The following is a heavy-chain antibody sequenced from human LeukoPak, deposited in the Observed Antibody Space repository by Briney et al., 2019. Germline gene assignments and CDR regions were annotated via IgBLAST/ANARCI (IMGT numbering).Heavy chain of an antibody. CDR1: GYTFTGYY. J-gene: IGHJ4*02. CDR3: ATMGDSSGYYYFDY. CDR2: INPNSGGT. D-gene: IGHD3-22*01. Sequence: ASVKVSCKASGYTFTGYYMHWVRQAPGQGLEWMGWINPNSGGTNYAQKFQGRVTMTRDTSISTAYMELSRLRSDDTAVYYCATMGDSSGYYYFDYWGQGTLVTVSS. V-gene: IGHV1-2*02.